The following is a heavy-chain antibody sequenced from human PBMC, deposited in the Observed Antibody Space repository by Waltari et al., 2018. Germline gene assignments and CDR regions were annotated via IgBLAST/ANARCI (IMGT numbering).Heavy chain of an antibody. V-gene: IGHV3-23*01. CDR1: GFTFSTNA. D-gene: IGHD3-16*01. J-gene: IGHJ4*02. CDR2: MNGIGGNT. Sequence: EVQVLESGGGLVQPGGSLRLSCAASGFTFSTNAMTWVRQAPGKGLEWVSTMNGIGGNTYHADSVKGRFTISGDNSKNTLYLQMNSLRAEDTAIYYCAKDSSTLHYFDYWGQGTLVTVSS. CDR3: AKDSSTLHYFDY.